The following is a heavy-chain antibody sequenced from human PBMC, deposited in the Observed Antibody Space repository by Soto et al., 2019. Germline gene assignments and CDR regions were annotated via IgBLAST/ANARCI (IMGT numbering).Heavy chain of an antibody. D-gene: IGHD6-13*01. CDR2: IYYSGST. J-gene: IGHJ4*02. CDR1: GGSISSSSYY. CDR3: ARRGSSSWYGY. V-gene: IGHV4-39*01. Sequence: QLQLQESGPGLVKPSETLSLTCTVSGGSISSSSYYWGWIRQPPGKGLEWIGSIYYSGSTYYNPSLKSRVTISGDTSKNQFSLKLRSVTAADTAVYYCARRGSSSWYGYWGQGTLVTVSS.